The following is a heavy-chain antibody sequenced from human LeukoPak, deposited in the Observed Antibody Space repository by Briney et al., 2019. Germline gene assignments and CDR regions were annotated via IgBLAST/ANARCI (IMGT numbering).Heavy chain of an antibody. Sequence: GESLRISCKVSGYSFTTYWISWVRRMPGKGLEWMGRIDPSDSYTNYSPSFQGHVTISADKSFSTAYLQWTSLKASDTAMYYCARHAKAYGSSCDYWGQGTLVSVSS. CDR1: GYSFTTYW. CDR2: IDPSDSYT. D-gene: IGHD6-13*01. V-gene: IGHV5-10-1*01. CDR3: ARHAKAYGSSCDY. J-gene: IGHJ4*02.